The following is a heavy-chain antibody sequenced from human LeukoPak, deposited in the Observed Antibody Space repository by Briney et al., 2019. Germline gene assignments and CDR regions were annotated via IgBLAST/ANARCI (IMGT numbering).Heavy chain of an antibody. V-gene: IGHV4-59*08. CDR1: GGSISSYY. Sequence: SETLSLTCTVSGGSISSYYWSWIRQPPGKGLEWIGYIYYSGSTNYNPSLKSRVTISVDTSKNQFSLKLSSVTAADTAVYYCARLESSGYGGFDYWGQGTLVTVSS. J-gene: IGHJ4*02. D-gene: IGHD5-12*01. CDR3: ARLESSGYGGFDY. CDR2: IYYSGST.